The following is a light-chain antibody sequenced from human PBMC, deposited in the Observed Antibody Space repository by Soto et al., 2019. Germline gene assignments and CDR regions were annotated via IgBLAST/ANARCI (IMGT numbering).Light chain of an antibody. V-gene: IGKV3-15*01. CDR3: QQYTTSPFT. CDR2: GAS. Sequence: EIVMTQSPATLSVSPGERATLSCRASQSVNSNSAWYQQKPGQAPRLLIYGASTRATGIPARFSGSGSGTEFTLTISSLQSEDFAVYYCQQYTTSPFTFGPGTKVDIK. CDR1: QSVNSN. J-gene: IGKJ3*01.